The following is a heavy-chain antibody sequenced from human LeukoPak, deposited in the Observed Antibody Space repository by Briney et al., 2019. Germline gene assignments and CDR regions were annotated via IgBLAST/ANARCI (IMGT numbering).Heavy chain of an antibody. CDR3: ARGGGLDV. D-gene: IGHD3-16*01. Sequence: GGSLRLSRAASGLTFSSYWMNWARQAPGKGLEWVASINHNGNVNYYVDSVKGRFTISRDNAKNSLYLQMSNLRAEDTAVYFCARGGGLDVWGQGATVTVSS. CDR2: INHNGNVN. V-gene: IGHV3-7*03. J-gene: IGHJ6*02. CDR1: GLTFSSYW.